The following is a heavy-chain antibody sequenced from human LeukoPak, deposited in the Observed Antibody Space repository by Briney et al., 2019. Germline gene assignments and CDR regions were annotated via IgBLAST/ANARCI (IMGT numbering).Heavy chain of an antibody. Sequence: GGSLRLSCAASGFTFISYEMNWVRQAPGKGLEWISYISSSSTTIYYADSVKGRSTISRDNANNSLYLETNSLRAEDTAVYYCARHVSGRWELFFDSWGQGALVTVSS. CDR2: ISSSSTTI. D-gene: IGHD4-23*01. CDR3: ARHVSGRWELFFDS. V-gene: IGHV3-48*03. CDR1: GFTFISYE. J-gene: IGHJ4*02.